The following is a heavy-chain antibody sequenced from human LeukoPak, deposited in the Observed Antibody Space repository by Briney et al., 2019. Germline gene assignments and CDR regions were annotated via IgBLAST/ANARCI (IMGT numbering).Heavy chain of an antibody. V-gene: IGHV3-23*01. CDR1: GFTFSTYS. D-gene: IGHD6-13*01. CDR3: AKKNLAAAGPNYFDY. J-gene: IGHJ4*02. Sequence: PGGSLRLSCAASGFTFSTYSMNWVRQAPWKGLEWVSIISGDGATTDYADSVKGRFTISRDNSRNTLYLQMNSLRVEDTAVYYCAKKNLAAAGPNYFDYWGQGTLVTVSS. CDR2: ISGDGATT.